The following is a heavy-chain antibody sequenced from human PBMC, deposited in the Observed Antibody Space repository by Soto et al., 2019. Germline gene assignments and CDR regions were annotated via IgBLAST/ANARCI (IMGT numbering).Heavy chain of an antibody. CDR3: ARGPTGDPNWFDP. J-gene: IGHJ5*02. CDR1: GYTFTSYG. CDR2: IIPIFGTA. D-gene: IGHD7-27*01. V-gene: IGHV1-69*13. Sequence: GASVKVSCKASGYTFTSYGISWVRQAPGQGLEWMGGIIPIFGTANYAQKFQGRVTITADESTSTAYMELSSLRSEDTAVYYCARGPTGDPNWFDPWGQGTLVTVS.